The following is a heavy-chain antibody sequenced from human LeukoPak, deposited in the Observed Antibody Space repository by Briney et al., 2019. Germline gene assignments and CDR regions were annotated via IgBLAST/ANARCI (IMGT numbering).Heavy chain of an antibody. V-gene: IGHV1-2*02. CDR3: AVRDYDFWSGRHLGSDY. Sequence: ASVKVSCKASGYTFTGYYMHWVRQAPGQGLEWMGWINPNSGGTNYAQKFQGRVTMTRDTSISTAYMELSRLRSDDTAVYYCAVRDYDFWSGRHLGSDYWGQGTLVTVSS. CDR2: INPNSGGT. D-gene: IGHD3-3*01. CDR1: GYTFTGYY. J-gene: IGHJ4*02.